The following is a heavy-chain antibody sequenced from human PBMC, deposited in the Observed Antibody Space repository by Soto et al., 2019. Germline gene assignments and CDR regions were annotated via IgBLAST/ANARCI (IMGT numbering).Heavy chain of an antibody. D-gene: IGHD2-2*01. CDR1: GFTFSSYA. V-gene: IGHV3-23*01. CDR3: AKYGKDIVVVPGAQFEF. CDR2: ISGSGRST. Sequence: EVRLLESGGGLVQPGGSLRLSCAASGFTFSSYAMSWVRQAPGKGLEWVSSISGSGRSTYYEESVKGRFSISRDNSKNTLFLHMNSLRAEDTAVYYCAKYGKDIVVVPGAQFEFWGQGAGVTVSP. J-gene: IGHJ4*02.